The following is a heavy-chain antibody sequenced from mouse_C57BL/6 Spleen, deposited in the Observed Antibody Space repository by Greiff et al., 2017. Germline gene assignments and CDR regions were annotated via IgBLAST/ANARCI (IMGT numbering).Heavy chain of an antibody. CDR2: IDPEDGET. V-gene: IGHV14-2*01. Sequence: DVKLVESGAELVKPGASVKLSCTASGFNIKDYYMHWVKQRTEQGLEWIGRIDPEDGETKYAPKFQGKATITADTSSNTAYLQLSSLTSEDTAVYYCASGYYGSSYWFAYWGQGTLVTVSA. CDR3: ASGYYGSSYWFAY. D-gene: IGHD1-1*01. CDR1: GFNIKDYY. J-gene: IGHJ3*01.